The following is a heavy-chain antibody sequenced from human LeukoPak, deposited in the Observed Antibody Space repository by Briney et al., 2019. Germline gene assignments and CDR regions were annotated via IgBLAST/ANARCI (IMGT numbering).Heavy chain of an antibody. CDR2: ISAGSTSI. D-gene: IGHD1-26*01. CDR3: ARMSSGGGTYYEDY. J-gene: IGHJ4*02. Sequence: GGSLRLSCAASGFTFSSYSMNWVRQAPGRGLVWVSYISAGSTSIYYADSVKGRFTISRDNAKNSLYLQMNSLRDEDTAVYYCARMSSGGGTYYEDYWGQGTLVPVSS. V-gene: IGHV3-48*02. CDR1: GFTFSSYS.